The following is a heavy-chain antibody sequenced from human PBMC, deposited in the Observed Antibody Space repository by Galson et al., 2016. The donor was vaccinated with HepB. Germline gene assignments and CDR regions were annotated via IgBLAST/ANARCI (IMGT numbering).Heavy chain of an antibody. D-gene: IGHD5-24*01. CDR3: TRGYMQNGMNV. J-gene: IGHJ6*02. V-gene: IGHV6-1*01. CDR2: TYYRSTWFN. Sequence: CAISGDSVTSDNTCWNWIRQSPSRGLEWLGRTYYRSTWFNDYADSVKSRITVTSDTSKNQFSLQLGSVTPDDTATYFCTRGYMQNGMNVWGQGTTVTV. CDR1: GDSVTSDNTC.